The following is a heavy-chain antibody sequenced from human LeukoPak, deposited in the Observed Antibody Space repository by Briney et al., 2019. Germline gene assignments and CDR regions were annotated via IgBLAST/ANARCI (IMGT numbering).Heavy chain of an antibody. D-gene: IGHD6-19*01. J-gene: IGHJ4*02. Sequence: SSGTLSLTCGVSGVSISSSNWWSWVRQPPGKGLEWIGEIYFSGSTNYNPSLKSRVTISIDKSNNQFSLKLSSVTAADTAVYYCTRRYSSGYYQPGFYFDHWGQGTLVTVSS. CDR1: GVSISSSNW. CDR3: TRRYSSGYYQPGFYFDH. CDR2: IYFSGST. V-gene: IGHV4-4*02.